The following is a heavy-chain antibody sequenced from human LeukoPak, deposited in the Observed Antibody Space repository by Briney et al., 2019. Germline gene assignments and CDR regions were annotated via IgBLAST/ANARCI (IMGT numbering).Heavy chain of an antibody. J-gene: IGHJ3*02. D-gene: IGHD2-2*01. Sequence: SSETLSLTCTVSGGSISSSSYYWGWIRQPPGKGLEWIGSIYYSGSTYYNPSLKSRVTISVDTSKNQFSLKLSSVTAADTAVYYCARLNIVVVPAQAFDIWGQGTMVTVSS. CDR1: GGSISSSSYY. V-gene: IGHV4-39*01. CDR3: ARLNIVVVPAQAFDI. CDR2: IYYSGST.